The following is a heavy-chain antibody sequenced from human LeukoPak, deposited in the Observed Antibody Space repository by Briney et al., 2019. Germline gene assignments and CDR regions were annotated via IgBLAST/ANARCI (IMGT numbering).Heavy chain of an antibody. D-gene: IGHD3-22*01. Sequence: GGSLGLSCTASGFTFSSYAMTWVRQAPGKGLEWVSAISGSGGTTYYADSVKGRFTISRDNSKNTLYLQMNSLRAEDTAIYFCAYLDSSGYYYGRLRYWGQGTPVTVSS. J-gene: IGHJ4*02. CDR2: ISGSGGTT. V-gene: IGHV3-23*01. CDR1: GFTFSSYA. CDR3: AYLDSSGYYYGRLRY.